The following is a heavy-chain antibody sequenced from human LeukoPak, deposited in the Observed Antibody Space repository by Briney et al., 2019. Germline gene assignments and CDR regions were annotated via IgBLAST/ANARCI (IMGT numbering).Heavy chain of an antibody. V-gene: IGHV4-59*01. J-gene: IGHJ4*02. CDR1: GGSISSYY. D-gene: IGHD4-23*01. CDR2: IYYSGST. CDR3: ARGSLRWGFDY. Sequence: PSETLSLTCTVSGGSISSYYWSWIRQPPGKGLEWIWYIYYSGSTNYNPSLKSRVTISVDTSKNQFSLKLSSVTAADTAVYYCARGSLRWGFDYWGQGTLVTVSS.